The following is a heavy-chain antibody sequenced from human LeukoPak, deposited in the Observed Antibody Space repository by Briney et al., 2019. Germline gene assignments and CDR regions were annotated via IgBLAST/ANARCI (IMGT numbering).Heavy chain of an antibody. CDR3: ARGEGLVYGDY. J-gene: IGHJ4*02. Sequence: GGSLRLSCAASGFTVSSNYMSWVRQAPGKGLEWVSVIYSGGSTYYADSVKGRFTISRDNSKNSLYLQMNSLRAEDTAVYYCARGEGLVYGDYWGQGTLVTVSS. CDR2: IYSGGST. D-gene: IGHD5/OR15-5a*01. V-gene: IGHV3-66*01. CDR1: GFTVSSNY.